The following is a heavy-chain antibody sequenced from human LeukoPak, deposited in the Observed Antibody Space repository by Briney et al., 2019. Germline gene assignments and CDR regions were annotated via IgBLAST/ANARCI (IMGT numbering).Heavy chain of an antibody. CDR1: GFTFSTYT. D-gene: IGHD3-10*01. CDR3: ARDWGGELTMDV. J-gene: IGHJ6*02. CDR2: ISSSSYDI. V-gene: IGHV3-21*01. Sequence: KSGGSLRLSCAASGFTFSTYTINWVRQAPGKGLEWVSSISSSSYDIYYADSVKGRFTISRDNAKNSVYLQMSSLRVEDTAVYYCARDWGGELTMDVWGQGTTVAVSS.